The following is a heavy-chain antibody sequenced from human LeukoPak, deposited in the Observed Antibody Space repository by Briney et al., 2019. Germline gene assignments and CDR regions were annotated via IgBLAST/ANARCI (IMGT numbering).Heavy chain of an antibody. Sequence: GGSLRLPCAASGFTFRNYVIHWVRQAPGKGLEWVAVTSSDLNVKLYADSVKGRFTISRDNSENTLYLQMNSLRTEDTAVYYCAKDIMVQGVINGFDYWGQGTLVTVSS. V-gene: IGHV3-30*18. CDR2: TSSDLNVK. D-gene: IGHD3-10*01. CDR1: GFTFRNYV. J-gene: IGHJ4*02. CDR3: AKDIMVQGVINGFDY.